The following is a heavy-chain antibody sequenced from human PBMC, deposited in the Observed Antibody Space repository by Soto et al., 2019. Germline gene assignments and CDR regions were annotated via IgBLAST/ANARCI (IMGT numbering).Heavy chain of an antibody. D-gene: IGHD1-26*01. J-gene: IGHJ4*02. Sequence: GESLKISGKGSGDSFTAHWIGLVRQMSGKGLEWMGIINPDDSDTRNSPSFQGQVTISADKSISTAYLQWNSLKASDTAMYYCARRSNIVGAPFDYWGQGALVTVSS. CDR3: ARRSNIVGAPFDY. V-gene: IGHV5-51*01. CDR1: GDSFTAHW. CDR2: INPDDSDT.